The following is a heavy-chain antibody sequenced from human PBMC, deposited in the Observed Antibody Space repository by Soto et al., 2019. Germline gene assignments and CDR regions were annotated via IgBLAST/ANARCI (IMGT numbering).Heavy chain of an antibody. V-gene: IGHV4-39*01. CDR2: LCCSGST. CDR1: GGSVSSSSFF. D-gene: IGHD3-22*01. J-gene: IGHJ4*02. CDR3: ARNYYDGSGLFY. Sequence: SETLSLTCAVSGGSVSSSSFFWVWIRQPPGKGREWIGSLCCSGSTYYNPSLKSRVTISVDTSKNQFSLKLNSVTAADTAIYFCARNYYDGSGLFYWGQGTLVTVSS.